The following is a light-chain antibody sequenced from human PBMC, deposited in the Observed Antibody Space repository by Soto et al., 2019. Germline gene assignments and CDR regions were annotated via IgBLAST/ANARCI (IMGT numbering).Light chain of an antibody. CDR3: QQYNNWPPVT. CDR1: QSVSSN. J-gene: IGKJ5*01. Sequence: ETVMTQSPATLSVSPGERATLSCGASQSVSSNVAWYQQKPGQAPRLLIYGASTRATGIPDRFSGSGSGTEFTLTISSLQSEDFAVYHCQQYNNWPPVTFGQGTRLEIK. CDR2: GAS. V-gene: IGKV3-15*01.